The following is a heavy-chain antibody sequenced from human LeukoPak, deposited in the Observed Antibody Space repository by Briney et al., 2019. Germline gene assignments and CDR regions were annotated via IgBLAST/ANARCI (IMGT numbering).Heavy chain of an antibody. CDR1: EFTFSSYA. D-gene: IGHD1-26*01. Sequence: GGSLRLSCAASEFTFSSYAMSWVRQAPGKGLEWVSAISGSGGSTYYADSVKGRFTISRDNSKNTLYLQMNSLRAEDTAVYYCAKDRRSGTYYFDYWGQGTLVTVSS. J-gene: IGHJ4*02. CDR2: ISGSGGST. V-gene: IGHV3-23*01. CDR3: AKDRRSGTYYFDY.